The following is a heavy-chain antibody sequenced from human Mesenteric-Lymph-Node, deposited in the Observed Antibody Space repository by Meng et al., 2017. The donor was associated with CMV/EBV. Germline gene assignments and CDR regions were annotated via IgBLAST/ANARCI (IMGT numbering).Heavy chain of an antibody. V-gene: IGHV4-30-4*08. CDR1: GGSISSGDYY. J-gene: IGHJ6*02. CDR2: IYYSGST. Sequence: SETLSLTCTVSGGSISSGDYYWSWIRQPPGTGLEWIGYIYYSGSTYYNPSLKSRVTISVDTSKNQFSLKLSSVTAADTAVYYCARCVGYYYYGMDVWGQGTTVTVSS. CDR3: ARCVGYYYYGMDV. D-gene: IGHD1-26*01.